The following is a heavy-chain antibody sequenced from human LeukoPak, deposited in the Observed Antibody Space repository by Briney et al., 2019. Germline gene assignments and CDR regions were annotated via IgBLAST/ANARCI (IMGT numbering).Heavy chain of an antibody. Sequence: ASVKVSCKASGYTFTSYYLHWVRQAPGQGLEWMGIINPSGGSTSYAQKFQGRVTMTRDTSTSTVYTELSSLRSEDTAVYYCATDVANWNSGTLDYWGQGTLVTVSS. CDR1: GYTFTSYY. CDR3: ATDVANWNSGTLDY. J-gene: IGHJ4*02. D-gene: IGHD1-7*01. CDR2: INPSGGST. V-gene: IGHV1-46*01.